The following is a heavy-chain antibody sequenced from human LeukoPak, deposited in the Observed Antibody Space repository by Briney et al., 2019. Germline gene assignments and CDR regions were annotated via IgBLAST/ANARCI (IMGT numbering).Heavy chain of an antibody. CDR2: INPSDGAT. CDR1: GYTFTMYQ. D-gene: IGHD1-26*01. Sequence: GASVKVSCKASGYTFTMYQIHWVRQAPGQGLEWMGMINPSDGATTYAQRFQGRVTLIRDMSTTTVYMDLHSLRFEDTAVYFCAREQSWGVSGNLGGLFASYYTYYYMDVWGRGTTVTVSS. CDR3: AREQSWGVSGNLGGLFASYYTYYYMDV. V-gene: IGHV1-46*01. J-gene: IGHJ6*03.